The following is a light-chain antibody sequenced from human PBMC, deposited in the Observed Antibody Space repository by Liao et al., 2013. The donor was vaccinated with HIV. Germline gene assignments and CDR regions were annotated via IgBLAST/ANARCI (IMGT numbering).Light chain of an antibody. CDR1: KLGDKY. CDR3: QAWDSSTNVV. J-gene: IGLJ2*01. CDR2: QDV. V-gene: IGLV3-1*01. Sequence: SYELTQPPSVSASPGQTASITCSGDKLGDKYVSWYQQKPGQSPVLVIYQDVKRPSGIPERFSGSNSGNTATLTISGTQAMDEADYYCQAWDSSTNVVFGGGTKLTVL.